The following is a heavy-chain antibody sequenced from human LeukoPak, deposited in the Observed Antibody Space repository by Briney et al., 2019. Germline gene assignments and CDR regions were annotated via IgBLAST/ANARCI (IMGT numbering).Heavy chain of an antibody. Sequence: ASVKVSCKASGYTFTSYGISWVRQAPGQGLEWMGWISAYNGNTNYAQKLQGRVTMTTDTSTSTAYMELRSLRSDDTAVYYCARCAGRAVAGTIDYWGQGTLVTVSS. D-gene: IGHD6-19*01. CDR3: ARCAGRAVAGTIDY. J-gene: IGHJ4*02. V-gene: IGHV1-18*01. CDR2: ISAYNGNT. CDR1: GYTFTSYG.